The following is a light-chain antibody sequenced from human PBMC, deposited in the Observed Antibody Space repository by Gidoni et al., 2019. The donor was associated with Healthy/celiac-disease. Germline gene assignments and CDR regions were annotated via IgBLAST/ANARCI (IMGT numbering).Light chain of an antibody. CDR3: QHYNNWPS. CDR2: GAS. J-gene: IGKJ1*01. V-gene: IGKV3-15*01. Sequence: EIVMTQSPATLSLSPGERATLSCRASQSISSNLAWYQQKPGQAPRLLIYGASTRATGIPARFSGSGSGTEFTLTISSLQSEDFAVYYCQHYNNWPSFGQGTKVEIK. CDR1: QSISSN.